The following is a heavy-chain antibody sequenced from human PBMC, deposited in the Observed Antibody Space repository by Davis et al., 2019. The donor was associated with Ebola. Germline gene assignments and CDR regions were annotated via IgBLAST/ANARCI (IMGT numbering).Heavy chain of an antibody. V-gene: IGHV3-30-3*01. Sequence: GESLKISCAASGFTFSSYAMHWVRQAPGKGLEWVAVISYDGGNKDYAESVKGRFTISRDNSKNTLYLQMNSLRVEDTAMYYCAKDTSNVWFDVWGQGTMVTVSS. CDR3: AKDTSNVWFDV. J-gene: IGHJ3*01. CDR2: ISYDGGNK. D-gene: IGHD6-19*01. CDR1: GFTFSSYA.